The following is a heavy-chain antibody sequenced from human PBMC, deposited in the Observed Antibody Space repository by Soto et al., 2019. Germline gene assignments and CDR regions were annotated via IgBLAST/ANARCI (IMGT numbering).Heavy chain of an antibody. CDR2: IFSNDAK. CDR3: ARIPAYYYESRGDYFDY. D-gene: IGHD3-22*01. J-gene: IGHJ4*02. CDR1: GFSLSNARMG. Sequence: VTLKESGPVLVKPPETLTLTCTVSGFSLSNARMGVSWIRQPPGKALEWLAHIFSNDAKSYSTSLKSRLTISMDTSKSQVVRIMTNMDPVDTATYYCARIPAYYYESRGDYFDYGGQGTRVTVAS. V-gene: IGHV2-26*01.